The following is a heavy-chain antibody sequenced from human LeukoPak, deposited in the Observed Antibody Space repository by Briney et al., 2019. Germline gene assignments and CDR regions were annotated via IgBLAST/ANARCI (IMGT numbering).Heavy chain of an antibody. CDR1: GFPLSSHV. J-gene: IGHJ4*02. D-gene: IGHD3-10*01. V-gene: IGHV3-23*01. CDR2: VSGSGGST. Sequence: GSLKPLFSAPGFPLSSHVMNLVRQAPGKGLEWGSSVSGSGGSTYYADSVKGRFTISRDNSKNTLYLQMNSLRAEDTAVYYCAKGHGLLWFGEEDYWGQGTLVTVSS. CDR3: AKGHGLLWFGEEDY.